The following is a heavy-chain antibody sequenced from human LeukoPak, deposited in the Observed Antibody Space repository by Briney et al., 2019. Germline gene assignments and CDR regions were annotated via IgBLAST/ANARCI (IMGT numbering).Heavy chain of an antibody. CDR3: WLATKLDFNAFDI. CDR2: IRYDGINK. D-gene: IGHD5-24*01. CDR1: GFTFSRYG. V-gene: IGHV3-30*02. Sequence: GGSLRLSCAASGFTFSRYGIHWVRQAPGKGLESLAFIRYDGINKYYADSVKGRFTISRDNSKNTVYLQTNSLRAEDTAVYYCWLATKLDFNAFDIWGQGTTVTVSS. J-gene: IGHJ3*02.